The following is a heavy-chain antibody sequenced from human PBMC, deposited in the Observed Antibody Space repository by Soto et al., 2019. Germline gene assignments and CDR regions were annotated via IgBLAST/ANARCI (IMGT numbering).Heavy chain of an antibody. Sequence: PWVTLTLSCPASLYAFYDYFKHWVRQPPGKGLEWVAVISNDEKIKQYADSVRGRFAISRDTSKNTLYLPMTSLRAEYTAIYYCARGLRSVLDNWGQGTLVTVSS. CDR2: ISNDEKIK. J-gene: IGHJ4*02. V-gene: IGHV3-33*08. D-gene: IGHD2-15*01. CDR3: ARGLRSVLDN. CDR1: LYAFYDYF.